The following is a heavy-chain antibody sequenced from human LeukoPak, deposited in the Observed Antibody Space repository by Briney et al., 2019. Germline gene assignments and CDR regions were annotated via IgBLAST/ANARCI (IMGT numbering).Heavy chain of an antibody. D-gene: IGHD6-13*01. J-gene: IGHJ4*02. V-gene: IGHV4-4*07. CDR3: ATGYSSTWYYFDY. Sequence: SETLSLTCTVSGGSISSYYWSWIRQPAGKGLEWIGRIYTSGSTNYNPSLKSRVTISVDKSKNQFSLKLASVTAADTAVYYCATGYSSTWYYFDYWGQGTLVTVSS. CDR1: GGSISSYY. CDR2: IYTSGST.